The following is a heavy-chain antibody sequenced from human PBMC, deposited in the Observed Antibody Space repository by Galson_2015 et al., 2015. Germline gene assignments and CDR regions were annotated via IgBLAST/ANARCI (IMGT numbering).Heavy chain of an antibody. Sequence: SLRLSCAASGFTFSSYSMNWVRQAPGKGLEWVSYISSSSTTIYYADSVKGRFTISRDNAKNSLYLQMNSLRDEDTAVYYCARNPSSGWYSGKYYFDYWGQGTLVTVSS. CDR3: ARNPSSGWYSGKYYFDY. V-gene: IGHV3-48*02. CDR2: ISSSSTTI. J-gene: IGHJ4*02. D-gene: IGHD6-19*01. CDR1: GFTFSSYS.